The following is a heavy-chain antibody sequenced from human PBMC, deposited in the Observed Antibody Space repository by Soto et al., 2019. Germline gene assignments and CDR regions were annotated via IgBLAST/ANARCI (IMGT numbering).Heavy chain of an antibody. Sequence: EVQVVESGGGLVQPGGSLRLSCEASGFTFNNYYMVWVRQAPGRGLEWVANINQDGSAKYYVDSVKGRFTISRDNAKSSLYLQINSLRAEDTATYYCGRGFGGTHWGQGSLVTVSS. CDR1: GFTFNNYY. D-gene: IGHD2-15*01. CDR2: INQDGSAK. J-gene: IGHJ4*02. V-gene: IGHV3-7*05. CDR3: GRGFGGTH.